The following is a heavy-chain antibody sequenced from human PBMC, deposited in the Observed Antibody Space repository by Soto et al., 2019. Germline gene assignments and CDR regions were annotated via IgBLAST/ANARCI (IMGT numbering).Heavy chain of an antibody. CDR2: ISYDGSNK. Sequence: GGSLRLSCAASGFTFSSYAMHWVRQAPGKGLEWVAVISYDGSNKYYADSVKGRFTISRDNSKNTLYLQMNSLRAEDTAVYYCARPEESWNPNWFDPWGQGTLVTVSS. CDR3: ARPEESWNPNWFDP. V-gene: IGHV3-30*03. D-gene: IGHD1-1*01. J-gene: IGHJ5*02. CDR1: GFTFSSYA.